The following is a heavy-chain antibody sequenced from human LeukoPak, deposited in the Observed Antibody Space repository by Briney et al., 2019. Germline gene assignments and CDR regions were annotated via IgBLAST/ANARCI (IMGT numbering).Heavy chain of an antibody. D-gene: IGHD3-22*01. CDR2: IRSKANSYAT. CDR1: GFTFSGSA. V-gene: IGHV3-73*01. J-gene: IGHJ4*02. Sequence: GGSLRLSCAASGFTFSGSAMHWVCQASGKGLEWVGRIRSKANSYATAYAASVKGRFTISRDDSKNTAYMQMNSLKTEDTAVYYCTRHGYDSSDYYATLDYWGQGTLVTVSS. CDR3: TRHGYDSSDYYATLDY.